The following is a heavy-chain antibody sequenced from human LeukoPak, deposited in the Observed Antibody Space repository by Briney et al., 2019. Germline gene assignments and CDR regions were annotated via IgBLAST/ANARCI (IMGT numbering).Heavy chain of an antibody. D-gene: IGHD3-3*01. V-gene: IGHV4-30-2*01. CDR1: GGSISTGGYS. CDR2: IYHSGST. J-gene: IGHJ4*02. Sequence: PSGTLSLTCAVSGGSISTGGYSWSWIRQPPGKGLEWIGYIYHSGSTYYNPSLKSRVTISVDRSKNQFSLKLSSVTAADTAVYYCARGSITIFGVVTTIDYWGQGTLVTVSS. CDR3: ARGSITIFGVVTTIDY.